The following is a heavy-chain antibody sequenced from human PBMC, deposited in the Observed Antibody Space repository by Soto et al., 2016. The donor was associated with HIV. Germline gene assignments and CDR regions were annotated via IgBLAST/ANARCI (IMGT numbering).Heavy chain of an antibody. V-gene: IGHV3-53*02. CDR2: VYVNGRT. CDR3: ARDNGRSLIQN. J-gene: IGHJ1*01. D-gene: IGHD1-26*01. CDR1: GFSISYNY. Sequence: EVQLVETGGGLVQPGGSLRLSCAPSGFSISYNYMSWVRQAPGKGLEWVSSVYVNGRTYYADSVKGRFTVSRDMSKNSIYLQMNSLRTEDTAVYFCARDNGRSLIQNWGRGTLVTVSS.